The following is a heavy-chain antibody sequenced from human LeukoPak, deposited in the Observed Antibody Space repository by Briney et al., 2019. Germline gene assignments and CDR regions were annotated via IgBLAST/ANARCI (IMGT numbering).Heavy chain of an antibody. D-gene: IGHD3-3*01. J-gene: IGHJ4*02. CDR2: IIPIFGTA. Sequence: SVKVSCRASGGTFISYAISWVRQAPGQGLEWMGGIIPIFGTANYAQKFQGRVTITTDESTSTAYMELSSLRSEDTAVYYCARSSIFGVVPFFDYWGQGTLVTVSS. V-gene: IGHV1-69*05. CDR3: ARSSIFGVVPFFDY. CDR1: GGTFISYA.